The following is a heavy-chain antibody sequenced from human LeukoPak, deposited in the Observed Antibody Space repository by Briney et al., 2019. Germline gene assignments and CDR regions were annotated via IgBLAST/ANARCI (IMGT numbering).Heavy chain of an antibody. Sequence: GASVKVSCKASGGTFSSYAISWVRQAPGQGLEWMGGIIPIFGTANYAQKFQGRVTITADKSTSTAYMELSSLRSEDTAVYYCARDRGRFRGVIIRKTHTTNWFDPWGQGTLVTVSS. CDR3: ARDRGRFRGVIIRKTHTTNWFDP. CDR1: GGTFSSYA. CDR2: IIPIFGTA. J-gene: IGHJ5*02. V-gene: IGHV1-69*06. D-gene: IGHD3-10*01.